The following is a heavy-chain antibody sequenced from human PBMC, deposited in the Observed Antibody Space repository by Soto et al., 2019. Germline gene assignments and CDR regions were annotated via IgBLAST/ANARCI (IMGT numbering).Heavy chain of an antibody. CDR3: ARSPSRYTYGYYFDN. CDR2: NIPIVGIT. D-gene: IGHD5-18*01. V-gene: IGHV1-69*02. J-gene: IGHJ4*02. CDR1: GGTFSSES. Sequence: VASVKVSCKASGGTFSSESYSWLRQAPGQGLELMGRNIPIVGITDYAQKFQGRVSIIADKSTRTVYMELSSLRSEDTAVYYCARSPSRYTYGYYFDNWGQGTPVTV.